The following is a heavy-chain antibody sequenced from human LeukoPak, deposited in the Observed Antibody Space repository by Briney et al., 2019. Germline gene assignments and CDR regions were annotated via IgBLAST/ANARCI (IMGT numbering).Heavy chain of an antibody. V-gene: IGHV3-23*01. CDR2: ISGSGGST. Sequence: GGSLRLSCAASGFTFSSYAMSWVRQAPGKGLEWVSAISGSGGSTYYADSVKGRFTISRDNSKNTLYLQMNSLRAEDTAVYYCAKDMVLLRFLAWPTPSFDYWGQGTLVTVSS. CDR3: AKDMVLLRFLAWPTPSFDY. CDR1: GFTFSSYA. J-gene: IGHJ4*02. D-gene: IGHD3-3*01.